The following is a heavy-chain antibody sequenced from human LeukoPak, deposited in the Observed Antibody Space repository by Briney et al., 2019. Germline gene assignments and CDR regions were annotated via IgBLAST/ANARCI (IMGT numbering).Heavy chain of an antibody. CDR3: ARDRRRWLQFGDAFDI. Sequence: ASVKVSCKASGYTFTSYGISWVRQAPGQGLEWMGWISAYNGNTNYAQKLQGRVTMTTDTSTSTAYMELRSLRSDDTAVYYCARDRRRWLQFGDAFDIWGQGTMVTVSS. D-gene: IGHD5-24*01. J-gene: IGHJ3*02. CDR1: GYTFTSYG. V-gene: IGHV1-18*01. CDR2: ISAYNGNT.